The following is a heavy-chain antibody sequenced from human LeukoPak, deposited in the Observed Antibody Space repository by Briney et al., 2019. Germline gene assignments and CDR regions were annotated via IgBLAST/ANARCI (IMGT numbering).Heavy chain of an antibody. CDR2: ISDSGGST. D-gene: IGHD3-10*01. CDR1: GITLSNYG. J-gene: IGHJ4*02. CDR3: AKRGIVIRAVIIVGFHKEAYYFDY. Sequence: GGSLRLSCAVSGITLSNYGMSWVRQAPGKGLEWVAGISDSGGSTYYADSVKGRFTISRDNPKNTLYLQMNSLRAEDTAVYFCAKRGIVIRAVIIVGFHKEAYYFDYWGQGALVTVSS. V-gene: IGHV3-23*01.